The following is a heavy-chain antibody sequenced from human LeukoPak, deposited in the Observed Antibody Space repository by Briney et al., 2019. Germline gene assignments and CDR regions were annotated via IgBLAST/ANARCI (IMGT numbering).Heavy chain of an antibody. CDR2: ISAYTGNT. J-gene: IGHJ2*01. V-gene: IGHV1-18*01. CDR3: ARYSYGPYWYFDL. D-gene: IGHD5-18*01. CDR1: DYTFTSYG. Sequence: ASVKVSCKASDYTFTSYGIGWVRQAPGQGLEWMGWISAYTGNTSYAQKLQGRVTMTTDTSTSTACMELRSLRSDDTAVYYCARYSYGPYWYFDLWGRGTLVTVS.